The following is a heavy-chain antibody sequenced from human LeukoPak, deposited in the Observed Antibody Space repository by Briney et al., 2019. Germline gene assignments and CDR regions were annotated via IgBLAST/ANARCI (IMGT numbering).Heavy chain of an antibody. D-gene: IGHD3-22*01. V-gene: IGHV3-30*04. J-gene: IGHJ4*02. CDR3: ARVAAVTMIVVAHFDY. Sequence: GGSLRLSCAASGFTFSSYAMHWVRQAPGKGLEWVAVISYDGSNKYYADSVKGRFTISRDNSKNTLYLQMNSLRAEDTAVYYCARVAAVTMIVVAHFDYWGQGTLVTVSS. CDR2: ISYDGSNK. CDR1: GFTFSSYA.